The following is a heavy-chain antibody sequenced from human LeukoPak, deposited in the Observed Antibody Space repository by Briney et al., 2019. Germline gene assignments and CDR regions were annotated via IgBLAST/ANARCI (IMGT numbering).Heavy chain of an antibody. CDR2: IDYSGST. D-gene: IGHD2-2*01. CDR3: ARSVVPAAMQEESPAINWFDP. CDR1: GGSLSRGGYY. V-gene: IGHV4-31*03. Sequence: SETLSLTCTVSGGSLSRGGYYWGWIRQHPGTGLEWIGYIDYSGSTYYNPSLKSRVTISVHTSKNQFSLKLSSVTAADTAVYYCARSVVPAAMQEESPAINWFDPWGQGTLVTVSS. J-gene: IGHJ5*02.